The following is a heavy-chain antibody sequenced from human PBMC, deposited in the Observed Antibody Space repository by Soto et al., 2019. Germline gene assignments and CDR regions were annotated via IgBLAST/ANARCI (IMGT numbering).Heavy chain of an antibody. CDR2: INHSGST. CDR1: GGSFSGYY. CDR3: ARDSGSYYEAFDI. D-gene: IGHD1-26*01. Sequence: SETLSLTCAVYGGSFSGYYWSWIRQPPGKGLEWIGEINHSGSTNYNPSLKSRVTISVDTSKNQFSLKLSSVTAADTAVYYCARDSGSYYEAFDIWGQGTMVTVSS. V-gene: IGHV4-34*01. J-gene: IGHJ3*02.